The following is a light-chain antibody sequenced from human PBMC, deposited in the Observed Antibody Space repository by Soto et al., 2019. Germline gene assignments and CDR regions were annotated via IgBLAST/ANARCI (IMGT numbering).Light chain of an antibody. V-gene: IGKV2-28*01. J-gene: IGKJ1*01. CDR2: LGS. CDR1: QSLLHSNGDNY. Sequence: DIVMTQSPLSLPVTPGEPASISCRSSQSLLHSNGDNYFDWYLQKPGQSPQLLIYLGSNLASGVPDRFSGSGAGTDFTLKISRVEAEDGGIYYCLQTRQTPWPFGQGTKVEI. CDR3: LQTRQTPWP.